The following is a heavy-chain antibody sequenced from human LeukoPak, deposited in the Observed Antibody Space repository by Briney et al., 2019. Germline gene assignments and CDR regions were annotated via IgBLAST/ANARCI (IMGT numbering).Heavy chain of an antibody. CDR1: GFTSSSYA. D-gene: IGHD6-13*01. V-gene: IGHV3-30-3*01. J-gene: IGHJ5*02. CDR3: ARDLTPSIAAAGT. Sequence: GGSLRLSCAASGFTSSSYAMHWVRQAPGKGLEWVAVISYDGSNKYYADSVKGRFTISRDNSKNTLYLQMNSLRAEDTAVYYCARDLTPSIAAAGTWGQGTLVTVSS. CDR2: ISYDGSNK.